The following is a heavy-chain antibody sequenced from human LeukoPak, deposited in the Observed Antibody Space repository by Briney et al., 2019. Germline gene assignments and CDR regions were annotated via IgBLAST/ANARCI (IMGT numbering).Heavy chain of an antibody. CDR3: ARRRRYYDSSGYYYDFDY. J-gene: IGHJ4*02. CDR1: GYSISSGYY. D-gene: IGHD3-22*01. Sequence: SETLSLTCTVSGYSISSGYYWGWIRQPPGKGLEWIGSIYYSGSTYYNPSLKSRVTISVDTSKNQFSLKLSSVTAADTAVYYCARRRRYYDSSGYYYDFDYWGQGTLVTVSS. V-gene: IGHV4-38-2*02. CDR2: IYYSGST.